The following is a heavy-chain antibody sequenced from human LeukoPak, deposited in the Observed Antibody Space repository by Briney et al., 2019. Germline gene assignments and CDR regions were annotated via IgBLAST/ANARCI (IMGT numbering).Heavy chain of an antibody. D-gene: IGHD1-26*01. V-gene: IGHV3-48*04. Sequence: GGSLRLSCAASRFTFSNDNMNWFRQAPGKGLEWISYISFDSINIQYADSVKGRFTASRDNAKNSLYLQMNSLRAEDTAVYYCASFDSGSYYSDYWGQGTLVTVSS. CDR3: ASFDSGSYYSDY. CDR2: ISFDSINI. CDR1: RFTFSNDN. J-gene: IGHJ4*02.